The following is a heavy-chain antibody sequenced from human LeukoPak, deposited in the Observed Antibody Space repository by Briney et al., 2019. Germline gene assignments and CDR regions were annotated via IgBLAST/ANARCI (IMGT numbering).Heavy chain of an antibody. D-gene: IGHD3-9*01. CDR3: ARHHYDILTAHTAFDY. CDR2: IYAADSDT. J-gene: IGHJ4*02. V-gene: IGHV5-51*01. CDR1: GYSFTSYW. Sequence: GESLKISCKGSGYSFTSYWIGWVRQMPGKGLEWMGIIYAADSDTRYSPSFQGQVTISADKSISTAYLQWSGLKASDTAMYYCARHHYDILTAHTAFDYWGQGTLVTVSS.